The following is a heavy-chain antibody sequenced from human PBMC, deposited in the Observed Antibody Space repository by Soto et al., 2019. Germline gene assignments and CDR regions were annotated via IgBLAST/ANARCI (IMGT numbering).Heavy chain of an antibody. CDR1: GGSISSSNW. CDR2: IYHSGST. D-gene: IGHD1-26*01. V-gene: IGHV4-4*02. Sequence: SETLSLTCAVSGGSISSSNWWSWVRQPPGKGLEWIGEIYHSGSTNYNPSLKSRVTISVDKSKNQFSLKLSSVTAADTAVYYCAGSGSYYNWFDPWGQGTLVTVSS. J-gene: IGHJ5*02. CDR3: AGSGSYYNWFDP.